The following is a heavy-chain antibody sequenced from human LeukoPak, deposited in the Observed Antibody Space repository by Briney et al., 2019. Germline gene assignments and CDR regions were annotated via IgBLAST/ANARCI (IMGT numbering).Heavy chain of an antibody. CDR3: ASLTTVTNFDY. J-gene: IGHJ4*02. D-gene: IGHD4-17*01. CDR2: ISSSSSYI. V-gene: IGHV3-21*01. CDR1: GFTFSNFD. Sequence: GGSLRLSCAASGFTFSNFDMGWVRQAPGKGLEWVSSISSSSSYINYADSVKGRFTISRDNAKNSLYLQMNSLRAEDTAVYYCASLTTVTNFDYWGQGTLVTVSS.